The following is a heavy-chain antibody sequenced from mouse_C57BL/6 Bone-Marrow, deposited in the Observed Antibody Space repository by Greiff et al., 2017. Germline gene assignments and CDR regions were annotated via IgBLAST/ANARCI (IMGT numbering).Heavy chain of an antibody. J-gene: IGHJ3*01. Sequence: VQLQQSGAELARPGASVKLSCKASGYTFTSYGISWVKQRTGQGLEWIGEIYPRSGDTYYNEKFKGKATLTADKSSSTAYMELRSLTSEDSAVYFCAIHYDGWCYLGWFAYWGQGTLVTVSA. CDR3: AIHYDGWCYLGWFAY. V-gene: IGHV1-81*01. D-gene: IGHD2-3*01. CDR2: IYPRSGDT. CDR1: GYTFTSYG.